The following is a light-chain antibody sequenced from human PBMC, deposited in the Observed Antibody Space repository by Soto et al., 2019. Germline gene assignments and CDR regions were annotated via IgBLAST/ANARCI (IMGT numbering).Light chain of an antibody. V-gene: IGKV3-15*01. CDR2: GAS. J-gene: IGKJ3*01. Sequence: EIVMTQSPATLSVSPGERATLSCRASQSVSRNLAWYQQKRGQAPRLLIYGASARAAGIPARFSGSGSGTDFTLTIISLQSEDLAVYYCQQYNNWPFTFGPVTTVDI. CDR1: QSVSRN. CDR3: QQYNNWPFT.